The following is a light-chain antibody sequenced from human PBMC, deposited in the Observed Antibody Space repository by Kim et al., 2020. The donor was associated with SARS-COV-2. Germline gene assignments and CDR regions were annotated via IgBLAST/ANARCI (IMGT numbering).Light chain of an antibody. CDR2: AAT. CDR1: QPINTY. CDR3: QQYFTFPRT. Sequence: DIQVTQSPSSVSASVGDRVTITCRTSQPINTYLAWFQHKPDKPPKVLIYAATIFLPGVAPRFIGSGSGTDFMLTITSLQPEDFATYYCQQYFTFPRTFGQGTKVDIK. V-gene: IGKV1-39*01. J-gene: IGKJ1*01.